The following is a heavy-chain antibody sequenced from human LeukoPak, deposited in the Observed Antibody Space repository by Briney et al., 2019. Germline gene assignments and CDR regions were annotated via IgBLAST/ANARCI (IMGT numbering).Heavy chain of an antibody. D-gene: IGHD3-10*01. CDR1: GISLGTSGMC. CDR2: IDWDDDK. CDR3: ARRHPTARGRYYFDY. V-gene: IGHV2-70*11. J-gene: IGHJ4*02. Sequence: SRPTLVDPPPPLTLTSSFSGISLGTSGMCVKWIRQPPVKALEWPARIDWDDDKYYSTFLKTRLTTSTYTSKNPVALTMINMDPVDTATYDCARRHPTARGRYYFDYWGQGALVPGPS.